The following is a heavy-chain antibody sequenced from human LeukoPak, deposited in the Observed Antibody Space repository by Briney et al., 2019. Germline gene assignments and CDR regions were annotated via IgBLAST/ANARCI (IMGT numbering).Heavy chain of an antibody. Sequence: SETLSLTCTVSGGSISSGGYYWSWIRQPPGKGLEWIGYIYHSGSTYHNPSLKSRVTISVDTSKNQFSLKLSSVTAADTAVYYCASTTAAYFDYWGQGTLVTVSS. CDR2: IYHSGST. J-gene: IGHJ4*02. CDR3: ASTTAAYFDY. V-gene: IGHV4-30-2*01. D-gene: IGHD4-17*01. CDR1: GGSISSGGYY.